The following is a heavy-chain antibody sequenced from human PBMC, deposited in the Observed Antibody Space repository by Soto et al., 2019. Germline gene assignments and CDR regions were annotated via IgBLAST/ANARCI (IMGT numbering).Heavy chain of an antibody. CDR3: AREGVVAASD. J-gene: IGHJ4*02. V-gene: IGHV3-66*01. Sequence: EVQLVESGGGLVQPGGSLRLSCAASGFTVSSNYMSWVRQAPGKGLEGVSVIYTGGSTNSANSVKGRFPISRDNSKNTLYLQMNSLRDEDTAVYYCAREGVVAASDWGQGTLVTVSS. CDR2: IYTGGST. D-gene: IGHD2-15*01. CDR1: GFTVSSNY.